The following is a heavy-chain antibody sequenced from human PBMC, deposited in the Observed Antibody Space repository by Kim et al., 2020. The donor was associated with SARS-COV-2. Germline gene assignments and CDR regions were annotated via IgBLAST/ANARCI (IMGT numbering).Heavy chain of an antibody. Sequence: SETLSLTCTVSGGSISSSSYYWGLIRQPPGKGLEWIGSIYYSGSTYYNPSLKSRVTISVDTSKNQFSLKLSSVTAADTAVYYCASGPAEDIVVVPAAIRFDYYYYYSMDVWGKGPTVTVSS. CDR3: ASGPAEDIVVVPAAIRFDYYYYYSMDV. CDR1: GGSISSSSYY. V-gene: IGHV4-39*01. CDR2: IYYSGST. J-gene: IGHJ6*03. D-gene: IGHD2-2*02.